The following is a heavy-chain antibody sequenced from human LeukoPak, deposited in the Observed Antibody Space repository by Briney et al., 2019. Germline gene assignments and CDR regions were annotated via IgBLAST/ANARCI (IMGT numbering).Heavy chain of an antibody. Sequence: PSETLSLTCTVSGGSISSGGYYWSWIRQHPGKGLEWIGYIYYSGSTYYNPSLESRVTISVDTSKNQFSLKLSSVTAADTAVYYCARDRSHGGNSHYYYGMDGWGQGTTVTVSS. CDR3: ARDRSHGGNSHYYYGMDG. V-gene: IGHV4-31*03. CDR1: GGSISSGGYY. CDR2: IYYSGST. D-gene: IGHD4-23*01. J-gene: IGHJ6*02.